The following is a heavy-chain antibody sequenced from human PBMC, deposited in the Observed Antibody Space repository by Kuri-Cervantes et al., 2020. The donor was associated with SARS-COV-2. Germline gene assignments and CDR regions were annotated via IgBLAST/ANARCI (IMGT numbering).Heavy chain of an antibody. J-gene: IGHJ4*02. Sequence: SVKVSCKASGGTFSTYAISWVRQAPGQGLEWMGGIIPTFPPPKYAQKFQGRVTITADGSTSTAYMELSSLTSEDTAVYYCARAGQRGADWNEIYWGQGTLVTVSS. D-gene: IGHD1-1*01. V-gene: IGHV1-69*13. CDR3: ARAGQRGADWNEIY. CDR1: GGTFSTYA. CDR2: IIPTFPPP.